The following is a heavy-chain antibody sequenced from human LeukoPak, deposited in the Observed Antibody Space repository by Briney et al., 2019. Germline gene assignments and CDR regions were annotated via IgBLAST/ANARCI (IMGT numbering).Heavy chain of an antibody. D-gene: IGHD6-13*01. CDR1: GFTFSSYA. J-gene: IGHJ4*02. Sequence: PGRSLRLSCAASGFTFSSYAMHWVRQAPGKGLEWVAVISYDGSNKYYADSVKGRFTISRDNSKNTLYLQMNSLRAEDTAVYYCATSPDKYSSSWYSGYFDYWGQGTLVTVSS. CDR2: ISYDGSNK. V-gene: IGHV3-30-3*01. CDR3: ATSPDKYSSSWYSGYFDY.